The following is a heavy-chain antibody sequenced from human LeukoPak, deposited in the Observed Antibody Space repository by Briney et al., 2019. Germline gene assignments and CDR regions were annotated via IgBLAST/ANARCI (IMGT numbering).Heavy chain of an antibody. V-gene: IGHV4-59*08. CDR2: IYYSGST. Sequence: SETLSLTCTVSGGSISSYYWSWIRQPPGKGLEWIGYIYYSGSTNYNPPLKSRVTISVDTSKKQFSLKLRSVTAADAAMYYCARGTYSYLFDYWGQGTLVTVSS. CDR3: ARGTYSYLFDY. D-gene: IGHD5-18*01. J-gene: IGHJ4*02. CDR1: GGSISSYY.